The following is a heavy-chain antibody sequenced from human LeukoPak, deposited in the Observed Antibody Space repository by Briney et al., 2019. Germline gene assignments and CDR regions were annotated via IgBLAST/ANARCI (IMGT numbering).Heavy chain of an antibody. Sequence: GGSLRLSCAASGFTFSNSGMHWVRQAPGKGLEWVAFISYDGSNKWYADSLKGRFTISRDNHKNTVYLQMSSLRGEDMSLYYCAKDRSITLVVVDPYLDCWGQGTLVTVSS. V-gene: IGHV3-30*18. CDR3: AKDRSITLVVVDPYLDC. J-gene: IGHJ4*01. CDR1: GFTFSNSG. CDR2: ISYDGSNK. D-gene: IGHD2-15*01.